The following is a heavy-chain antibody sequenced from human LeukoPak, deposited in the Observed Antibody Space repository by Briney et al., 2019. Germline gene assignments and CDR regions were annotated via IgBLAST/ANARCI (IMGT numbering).Heavy chain of an antibody. CDR1: GFTFSSYW. D-gene: IGHD3-10*01. CDR2: INSDGRST. J-gene: IGHJ6*02. CDR3: VRVSGDGYGMDV. V-gene: IGHV3-74*01. Sequence: GGSLRLSCAASGFTFSSYWMHWVRQAPGRGLVWVSRINSDGRSTSYADSVKGRFTISRDTAKNTLYLQMNSLRAEDTAAYYCVRVSGDGYGMDVWGQGTTVTVSS.